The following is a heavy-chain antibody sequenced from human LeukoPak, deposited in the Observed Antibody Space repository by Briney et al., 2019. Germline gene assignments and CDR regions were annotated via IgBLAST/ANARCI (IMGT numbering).Heavy chain of an antibody. D-gene: IGHD3-22*01. V-gene: IGHV4-39*01. CDR2: MNYGGSS. CDR1: GGSLSSSSSSY. Sequence: PSETLSLTCTVSGGSLSSSSSSYWGWIRQPPGKGLERIGSMNYGGSSHYNPSLKSRVTISVDTSKKQFSLKLTSVTAADTAVYYCARYDSDNAMLDYWGQGTLVTVSS. CDR3: ARYDSDNAMLDY. J-gene: IGHJ4*02.